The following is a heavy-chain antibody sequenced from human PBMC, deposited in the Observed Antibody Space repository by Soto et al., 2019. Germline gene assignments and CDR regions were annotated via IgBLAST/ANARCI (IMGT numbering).Heavy chain of an antibody. V-gene: IGHV1-69*08. CDR1: GGTFSSYT. Sequence: QVQLVQSGAEVKKPGSSVKVSCKASGGTFSSYTISWVRQAPGQGLEWMGRIIPILGIANYAQKFQGRVTITADKSTSTAYMELSSLRSEDTAVYYCAREGIGYIVVVPAAIGRNWFDPWGQGTLVTVSS. J-gene: IGHJ5*02. CDR2: IIPILGIA. CDR3: AREGIGYIVVVPAAIGRNWFDP. D-gene: IGHD2-2*01.